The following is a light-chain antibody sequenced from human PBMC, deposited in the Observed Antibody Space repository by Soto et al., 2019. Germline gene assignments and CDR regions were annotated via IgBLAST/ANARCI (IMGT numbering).Light chain of an antibody. J-gene: IGKJ4*01. CDR1: QSVLYSSNNKNY. CDR2: GAS. Sequence: DIVMTQSPDSLAVSLGERATINCKSSQSVLYSSNNKNYLAWYQQKPGQAPRLLIYGASTRATGIPARFSGSGSGTEFTLTISSLQSEDVAVYYCQQYYSTPLTFGGGTKVDIK. V-gene: IGKV4-1*01. CDR3: QQYYSTPLT.